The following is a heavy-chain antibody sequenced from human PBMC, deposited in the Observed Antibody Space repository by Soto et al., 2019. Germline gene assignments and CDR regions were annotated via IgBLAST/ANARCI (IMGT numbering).Heavy chain of an antibody. CDR3: ADEMATIKGGDAFDI. V-gene: IGHV3-30-3*01. Sequence: QVQLVESGGGVVQPGRSLRLSCAASGFTFSRYTMHWVRQAPGKGLEWVALISYDGSNKYYADSVKGRFTISRDDSKNTLYLQMNSLRAEDTAVYYCADEMATIKGGDAFDIWGQGKMVTVSS. J-gene: IGHJ3*02. CDR2: ISYDGSNK. CDR1: GFTFSRYT. D-gene: IGHD5-12*01.